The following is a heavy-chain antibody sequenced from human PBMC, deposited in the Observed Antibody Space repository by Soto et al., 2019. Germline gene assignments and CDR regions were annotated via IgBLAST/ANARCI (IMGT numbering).Heavy chain of an antibody. CDR3: ARGGAAAGNFDY. V-gene: IGHV1-3*01. Sequence: QVQLVQSGAEVKKPGASVKVSCKASGYTFTSYAMHWVRQAPGQRLEWMGWIIAGNGNTKYSQKFQGRVTITRDTSASTAYMELSSLRSEDTAVYYCARGGAAAGNFDYWGQGTLVTVSS. J-gene: IGHJ4*02. D-gene: IGHD6-13*01. CDR1: GYTFTSYA. CDR2: IIAGNGNT.